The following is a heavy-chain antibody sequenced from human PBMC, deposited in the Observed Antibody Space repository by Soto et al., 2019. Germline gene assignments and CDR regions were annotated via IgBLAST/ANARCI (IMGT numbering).Heavy chain of an antibody. D-gene: IGHD6-25*01. Sequence: QGHLVQSGGEVKKPGASVKVSCKAHGYTLNNYGVSWVRQAPGQGLEWIGWISTYKHDTKYAQKFQGRVTLTTDTSTNTTYMELRSLTSDDTAVYFYTRAEQRMVSFFDYWGQGTLVTVSS. V-gene: IGHV1-18*01. J-gene: IGHJ4*02. CDR3: TRAEQRMVSFFDY. CDR1: GYTLNNYG. CDR2: ISTYKHDT.